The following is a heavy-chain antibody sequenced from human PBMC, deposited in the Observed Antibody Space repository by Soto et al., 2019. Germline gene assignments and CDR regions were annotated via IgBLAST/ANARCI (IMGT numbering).Heavy chain of an antibody. Sequence: GASVKVSCKASGYTFTGYYMHWVRQAPGQGLEWMGWINPNSGGTNYAQKFKGWVTMTRDTSISTAYMELSRLRSDDTAVYYCAAGILTGHPDYYYYGMDVWGQGTTVTVSS. J-gene: IGHJ6*02. CDR1: GYTFTGYY. V-gene: IGHV1-2*04. CDR3: AAGILTGHPDYYYYGMDV. CDR2: INPNSGGT. D-gene: IGHD3-9*01.